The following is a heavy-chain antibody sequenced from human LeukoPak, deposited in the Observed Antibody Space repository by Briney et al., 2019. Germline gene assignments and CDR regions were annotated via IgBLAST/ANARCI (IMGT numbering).Heavy chain of an antibody. CDR1: GGSIRSGGYY. D-gene: IGHD3-22*01. CDR3: ARDTAGDDSSGYYPPKFDY. CDR2: IYYSGST. V-gene: IGHV4-31*03. Sequence: SQTLSLTCTVSGGSIRSGGYYWSWIRQHPGKGLEWIGYIYYSGSTYYNPSLKSRVTISVDTSKNQFSLKLSSVTAADTAVYYCARDTAGDDSSGYYPPKFDYWGQGTLVTVSS. J-gene: IGHJ4*02.